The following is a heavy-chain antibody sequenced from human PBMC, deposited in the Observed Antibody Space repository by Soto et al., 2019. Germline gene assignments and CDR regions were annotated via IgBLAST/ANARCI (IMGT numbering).Heavy chain of an antibody. Sequence: SETLSLTCAVSGGSLGNHYWSWMRRPPGKGLEWIGVIYHGGSTNYNPHLKSRVTISVDTSKNQFYLKLSSVTAADTAVYYCATRITGFGLLIPPFDRWRQVT. J-gene: IGHJ5*02. D-gene: IGHD2-21*01. V-gene: IGHV4-34*01. CDR3: ATRITGFGLLIPPFDR. CDR1: GGSLGNHY. CDR2: IYHGGST.